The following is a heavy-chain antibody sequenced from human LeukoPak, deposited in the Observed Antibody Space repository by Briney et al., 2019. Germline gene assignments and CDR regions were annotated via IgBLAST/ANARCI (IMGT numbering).Heavy chain of an antibody. J-gene: IGHJ4*02. Sequence: SETLSLTCTVSGGSTSSYYWSWIRQPPGKGPEWIGYIYYSGTTNYNPSLNSRVTISVDMSKNQFSLKLRSVTAADTAVYYCAREGYSSGWNDYWGQGTLVTVSS. V-gene: IGHV4-59*01. CDR2: IYYSGTT. CDR3: AREGYSSGWNDY. CDR1: GGSTSSYY. D-gene: IGHD6-19*01.